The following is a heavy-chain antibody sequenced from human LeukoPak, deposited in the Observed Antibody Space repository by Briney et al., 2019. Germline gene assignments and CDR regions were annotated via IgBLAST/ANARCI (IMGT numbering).Heavy chain of an antibody. J-gene: IGHJ4*02. D-gene: IGHD2-15*01. V-gene: IGHV3-48*03. CDR3: VRDGGYCSGGSCPGFDY. CDR2: ISSSGSTI. CDR1: GFTFSSYE. Sequence: GGTLRLSCAASGFTFSSYEMNWVRQAPGKGLEWVSYISSSGSTIYYADSVKGRFTISRDNAKDSLYLQMNSLRDEDTAVYYCVRDGGYCSGGSCPGFDYRGQGTLVTVSS.